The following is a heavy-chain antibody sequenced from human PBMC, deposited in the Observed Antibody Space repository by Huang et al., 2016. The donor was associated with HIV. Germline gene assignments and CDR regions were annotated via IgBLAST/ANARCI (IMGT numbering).Heavy chain of an antibody. CDR2: IRYDGSNK. CDR3: AKVDLYDSSGLDY. J-gene: IGHJ4*02. Sequence: QVQLVESGGGVVQPGGSLRLSCAASGFTFSSYGMPWVRQAPGKGLEWVEFIRYDGSNKYYADSVKGRFTISRDNSKNTLYLQMNSLRAEDTAVYYCAKVDLYDSSGLDYWGQGTLVTVSS. V-gene: IGHV3-30*02. CDR1: GFTFSSYG. D-gene: IGHD3-22*01.